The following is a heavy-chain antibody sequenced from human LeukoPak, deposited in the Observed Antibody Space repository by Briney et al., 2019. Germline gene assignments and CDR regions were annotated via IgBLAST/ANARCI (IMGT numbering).Heavy chain of an antibody. CDR3: ARDPHRTYSSSWYGYFQH. V-gene: IGHV3-74*03. CDR2: VNSDGRFT. Sequence: GGSLTLSCAASGFFFSNYGMHWVRQAPGKGLVWVSRVNSDGRFTKYADSVKGRFTISRDNSKNTLYLQMNSLRAEDTAVYYCARDPHRTYSSSWYGYFQHWGQGTLVTVSS. CDR1: GFFFSNYG. D-gene: IGHD6-13*01. J-gene: IGHJ1*01.